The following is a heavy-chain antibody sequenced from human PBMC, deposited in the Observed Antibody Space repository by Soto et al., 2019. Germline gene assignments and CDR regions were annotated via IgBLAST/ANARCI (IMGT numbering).Heavy chain of an antibody. CDR3: ARVGYSYNWGYRAFDI. D-gene: IGHD1-20*01. CDR2: ISAYNGNT. CDR1: GYTFTSYG. J-gene: IGHJ3*02. V-gene: IGHV1-18*01. Sequence: ASVKVSCKASGYTFTSYGISWVRRAPGQGLEWMGWISAYNGNTNYAQKLQGRVTMTTDTSTSTAYMELRSLSSDDTAVYYCARVGYSYNWGYRAFDIWGQGTMVTVSS.